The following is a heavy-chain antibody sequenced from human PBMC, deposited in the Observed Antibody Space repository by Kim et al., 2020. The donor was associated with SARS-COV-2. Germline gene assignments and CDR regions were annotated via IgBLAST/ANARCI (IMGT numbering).Heavy chain of an antibody. CDR1: GFTFSSYS. Sequence: GGSLRLSCAASGFTFSSYSMNWVRQAPGKGLEWVSSISSSSSYIYYADSVKGRFTISRDNAKNSLYLQMNSLRAEDTAVYYCARGYDSSGYYWYSYWFDPWGQGTLVTVSS. CDR2: ISSSSSYI. CDR3: ARGYDSSGYYWYSYWFDP. J-gene: IGHJ5*02. D-gene: IGHD3-22*01. V-gene: IGHV3-21*01.